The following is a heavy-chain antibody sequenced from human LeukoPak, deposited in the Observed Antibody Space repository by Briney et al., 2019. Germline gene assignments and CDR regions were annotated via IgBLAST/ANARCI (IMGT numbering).Heavy chain of an antibody. CDR1: GYSFSIYW. J-gene: IGHJ4*02. CDR3: ARSDEGGTMDY. V-gene: IGHV5-51*01. CDR2: IYPGDSDT. D-gene: IGHD1-7*01. Sequence: GESLKISCKASGYSFSIYWIGWVRQMPGKGLEWMGIIYPGDSDTRYSPPSQGQVTISADTSISTAYLQWSSLKASDTAMYYCARSDEGGTMDYWGQGTLVTVSS.